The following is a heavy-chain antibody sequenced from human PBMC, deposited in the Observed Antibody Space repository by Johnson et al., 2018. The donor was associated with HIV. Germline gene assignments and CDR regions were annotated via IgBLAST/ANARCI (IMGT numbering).Heavy chain of an antibody. Sequence: VQLVESGGGLVQPGRSLRLSCAASGFTFSTYAIHWVRQAPGKGLEWVAVISYDGSNKYYADSVKGRFTISRDNAKNTLYLQMNGLRAEDTAAFYCVRERQSGTMQLWLRVNDAFDIWGQGTMVTVSS. D-gene: IGHD5-18*01. CDR3: VRERQSGTMQLWLRVNDAFDI. CDR1: GFTFSTYA. V-gene: IGHV3-30*04. CDR2: ISYDGSNK. J-gene: IGHJ3*02.